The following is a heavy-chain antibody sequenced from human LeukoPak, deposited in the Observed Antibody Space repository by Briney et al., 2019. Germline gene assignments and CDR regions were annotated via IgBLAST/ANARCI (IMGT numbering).Heavy chain of an antibody. CDR1: GFTFSSYA. CDR2: ISGSGGST. V-gene: IGHV3-23*01. J-gene: IGHJ4*02. Sequence: GGSLRLSCAASGFTFSSYAMSWVRQAPGKGLEWVSAISGSGGSTYYADSVKGRFTISRDNSKNTLYLQMNSLRAEDTAVYYCAKDGYSSGWYESHFDYWGQGTLVTVSS. D-gene: IGHD6-19*01. CDR3: AKDGYSSGWYESHFDY.